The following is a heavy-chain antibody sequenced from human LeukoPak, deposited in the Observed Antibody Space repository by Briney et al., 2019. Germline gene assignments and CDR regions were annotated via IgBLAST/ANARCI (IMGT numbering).Heavy chain of an antibody. J-gene: IGHJ4*02. Sequence: GGSLRLSCAASGFTFSSYSMNWVRQAPGKGLEWVSSISSSSSYIYYADSVKGRFTISRDNAKNSLYLQMNSLRAEDTAVYYCAREDSIAAAGTYYFDYWGQGTLVTVSS. CDR1: GFTFSSYS. V-gene: IGHV3-21*01. D-gene: IGHD6-13*01. CDR3: AREDSIAAAGTYYFDY. CDR2: ISSSSSYI.